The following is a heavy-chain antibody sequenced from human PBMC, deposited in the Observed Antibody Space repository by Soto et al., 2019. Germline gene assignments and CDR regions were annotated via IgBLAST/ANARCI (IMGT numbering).Heavy chain of an antibody. CDR1: GYTFTSYD. Sequence: ASVKVSCKASGYTFTSYDINWVRQATGQGLEWMGWMNPNSGNTGYAQKFQGRVTMTEDTSTDTAYMELSSLRSEDTAVYYCATGLYCSGGSCYSRALAYYGMDVWGQGTTVTVSS. V-gene: IGHV1-8*01. CDR3: ATGLYCSGGSCYSRALAYYGMDV. J-gene: IGHJ6*02. D-gene: IGHD2-15*01. CDR2: MNPNSGNT.